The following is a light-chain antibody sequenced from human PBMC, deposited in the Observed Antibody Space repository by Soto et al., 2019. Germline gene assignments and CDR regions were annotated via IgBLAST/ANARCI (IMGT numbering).Light chain of an antibody. Sequence: DIQMTQSPSSLSESAGDRVTITCRASQGISTYLNWYQQKPGKAPKLLIYAASSLQSGVPSRFSGSGSETDFTLTISSLQPEDFATYSCQQSYSTTWTFGQGTKVQIQ. V-gene: IGKV1-39*01. CDR3: QQSYSTTWT. CDR1: QGISTY. J-gene: IGKJ1*01. CDR2: AAS.